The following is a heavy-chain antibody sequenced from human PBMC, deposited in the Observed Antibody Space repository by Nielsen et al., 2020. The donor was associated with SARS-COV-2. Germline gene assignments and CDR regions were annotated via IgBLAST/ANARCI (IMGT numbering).Heavy chain of an antibody. V-gene: IGHV3-23*01. CDR1: EFSFEKSA. Sequence: GGSLRLSCAVSEFSFEKSAMSWVRQAPGKGLEWVSTISGQGASTYYADSVKGRFTISRDNFKNTLDLQLNSLRAEDTAVYYCAKDRAGATYARFDFWGQGTLVTVSS. CDR3: AKDRAGATYARFDF. CDR2: ISGQGAST. D-gene: IGHD4/OR15-4a*01. J-gene: IGHJ4*02.